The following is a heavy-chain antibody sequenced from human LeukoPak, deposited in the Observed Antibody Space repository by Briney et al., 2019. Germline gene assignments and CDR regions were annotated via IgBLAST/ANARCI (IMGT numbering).Heavy chain of an antibody. J-gene: IGHJ4*02. CDR2: ISYDGNNK. V-gene: IGHV3-30*04. D-gene: IGHD1-1*01. CDR1: VFTFSTYN. CDR3: ARGPGAYNLYFDY. Sequence: PGGSLRLSCAASVFTFSTYNMNWVRQAPGKGLEWVVVISYDGNNKYYTDSVKGRFTISRDNSKNTLYLQMNSLRAEDTAVYYCARGPGAYNLYFDYWGQGTLVTVSS.